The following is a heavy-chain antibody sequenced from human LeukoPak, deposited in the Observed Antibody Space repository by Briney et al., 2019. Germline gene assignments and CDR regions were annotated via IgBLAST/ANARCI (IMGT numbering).Heavy chain of an antibody. CDR3: ARRLYYYGSETHLDS. V-gene: IGHV1-2*06. Sequence: GASVKVSCKXSGYTFTGYYMHWVRQAPGQGLEWMGRIDPRSGGTNYAQKFQGRVTMTKDTSINTAYMELSRLRSDDTAVYYCARRLYYYGSETHLDSWGQGTLVTVSS. D-gene: IGHD3-10*01. CDR1: GYTFTGYY. CDR2: IDPRSGGT. J-gene: IGHJ4*02.